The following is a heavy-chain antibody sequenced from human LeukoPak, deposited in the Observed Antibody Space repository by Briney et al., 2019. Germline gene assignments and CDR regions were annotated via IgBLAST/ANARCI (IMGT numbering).Heavy chain of an antibody. CDR1: GLTFSSFN. V-gene: IGHV3-48*01. Sequence: GGSLRLSCAASGLTFSSFNMNWVRQAPGKGLEWVSYISRSSTTIYYADSVKGRFTTSRENSKSTLSLQMNSLRAEDTALYYCAKDPLGGGSSLINWFDSWGQGVWVTVSS. CDR2: ISRSSTTI. J-gene: IGHJ5*01. D-gene: IGHD1-26*01. CDR3: AKDPLGGGSSLINWFDS.